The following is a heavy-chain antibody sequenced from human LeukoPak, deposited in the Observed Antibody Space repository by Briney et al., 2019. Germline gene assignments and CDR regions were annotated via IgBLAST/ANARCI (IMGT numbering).Heavy chain of an antibody. CDR3: AKGLRGSILGYFDY. J-gene: IGHJ4*02. D-gene: IGHD3-9*01. CDR2: IWYGGSNK. CDR1: GFTFSSYG. Sequence: SGGSLRLSCAASGFTFSSYGMHWVRQAPGKGLEWVAVIWYGGSNKYYADSVKGRFTISRDNSKNTLYLQMNSLRAEDTAVYYCAKGLRGSILGYFDYWGQGTLVTVSS. V-gene: IGHV3-30*02.